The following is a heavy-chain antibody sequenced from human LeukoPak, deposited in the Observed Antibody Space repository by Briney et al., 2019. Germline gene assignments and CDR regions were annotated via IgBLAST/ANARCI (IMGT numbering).Heavy chain of an antibody. V-gene: IGHV4-4*02. J-gene: IGHJ4*02. CDR2: IYHSGST. CDR1: GGSISSYY. D-gene: IGHD3-22*01. Sequence: PSETLSLTCTVSGGSISSYYWSWVRQPPGKGLEWIGEIYHSGSTNYNPSLKSRVTISVDKSKNQFSLKLSSVTAADTAVYYCARSAPMKGNFDYWGQGTLVTVSS. CDR3: ARSAPMKGNFDY.